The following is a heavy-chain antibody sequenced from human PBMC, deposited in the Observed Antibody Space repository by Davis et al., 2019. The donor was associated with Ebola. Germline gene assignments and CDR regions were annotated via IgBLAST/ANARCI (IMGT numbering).Heavy chain of an antibody. V-gene: IGHV3-7*01. CDR2: IKSDGSHI. CDR1: GFTLSNSW. CDR3: VREMDYFGSGLSRAWFDP. J-gene: IGHJ5*02. D-gene: IGHD3-10*01. Sequence: PAGSLTPSCAPSGFTLSNSWMSWVRQSPGKGLEWVANIKSDGSHIYYVDSVKGRFTISRDNSKNTLYLQMASLGGDDTVMYYCVREMDYFGSGLSRAWFDPWGQGTMVTV.